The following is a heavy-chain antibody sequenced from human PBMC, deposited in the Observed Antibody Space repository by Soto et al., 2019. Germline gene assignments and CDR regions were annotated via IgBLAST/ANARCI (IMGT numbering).Heavy chain of an antibody. Sequence: QVQLVESGGGVVQPGRSLRLSCVASGFTFSNNGIHWVRQAPGKGLEWVAVISSDGSKKYYADSVKGRFTISRDNSKNPLYLQMNSLRAEDTAVYYCAMDLYGGSSRFDYWGKGTLVTVSS. D-gene: IGHD2-15*01. CDR1: GFTFSNNG. CDR3: AMDLYGGSSRFDY. J-gene: IGHJ4*02. CDR2: ISSDGSKK. V-gene: IGHV3-30*03.